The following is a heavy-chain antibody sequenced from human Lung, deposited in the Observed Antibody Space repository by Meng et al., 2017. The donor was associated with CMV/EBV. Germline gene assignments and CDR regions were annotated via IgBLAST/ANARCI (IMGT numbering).Heavy chain of an antibody. CDR3: AKEWAPHEHFDY. D-gene: IGHD1-14*01. J-gene: IGHJ4*02. V-gene: IGHV3-30-3*02. CDR2: ISSDGNFQ. Sequence: GGSLTLXXAASGFPFRTYAMHWVRQAPGKGREWVAVISSDGNFQHYADSLKGRFTISSDNPKNTLDLQMNSLRADDTAVYYCAKEWAPHEHFDYWGQGTLVXVSS. CDR1: GFPFRTYA.